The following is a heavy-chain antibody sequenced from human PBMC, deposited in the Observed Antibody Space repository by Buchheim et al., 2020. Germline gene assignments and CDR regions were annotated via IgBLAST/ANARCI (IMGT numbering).Heavy chain of an antibody. J-gene: IGHJ4*02. CDR1: GDSITSNNY. V-gene: IGHV4-4*02. CDR2: ITHSGST. D-gene: IGHD3-16*01. CDR3: ASKSGLVPYGY. Sequence: QVHLKVSGPGLVTPSGTLSLTCAVSGDSITSNNYWTWVRQPPGKGLEWIGEITHSGSTNYNPSLKSRVTISVDTSKNQFSLKVSSVTAADTAVYYCASKSGLVPYGYWGQGTL.